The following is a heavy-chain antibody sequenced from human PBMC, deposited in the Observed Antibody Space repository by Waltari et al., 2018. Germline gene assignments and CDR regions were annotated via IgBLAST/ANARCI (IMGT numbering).Heavy chain of an antibody. J-gene: IGHJ2*01. D-gene: IGHD5-12*01. V-gene: IGHV4-39*07. CDR3: ARALVEMATIPWYFDL. Sequence: QLQLQESGPGLVKPSETLSLTCTVSGGSISSSSYYWGWIRQPPGKGLEWIGSIYYSGSTYYNPSLKSRVTISVDTSKNQFSLKLSSVTAADTAVYYCARALVEMATIPWYFDLWGRGTLVTVSS. CDR1: GGSISSSSYY. CDR2: IYYSGST.